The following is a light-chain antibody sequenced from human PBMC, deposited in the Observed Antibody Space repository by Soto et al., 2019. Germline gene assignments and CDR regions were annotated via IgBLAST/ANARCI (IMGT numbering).Light chain of an antibody. V-gene: IGKV1-9*01. CDR1: QGINTF. CDR3: QQYNGYSTWT. CDR2: AAS. Sequence: DIQMTQSPSTLSGSVGDRVTITCRASQGINTFLAWYQQKPGKAPKLLIYAASTLQSGVPSRFSGSGSGTEFTLTISSLQPDDFATYYCQQYNGYSTWTFGQGTKVDIK. J-gene: IGKJ1*01.